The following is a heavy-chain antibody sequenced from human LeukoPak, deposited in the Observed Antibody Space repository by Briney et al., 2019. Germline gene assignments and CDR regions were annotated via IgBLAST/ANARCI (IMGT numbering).Heavy chain of an antibody. CDR3: ARDYDILTGYSRFDP. CDR1: GFTFSSYS. J-gene: IGHJ5*02. V-gene: IGHV3-48*02. D-gene: IGHD3-9*01. CDR2: ISRSSRTT. Sequence: GGSLRLSCAASGFTFSSYSMNCVREAPGKGLEWVSYISRSSRTTYYADPVKGRFTISRDNAKNSLYLQMNSLRDEDTAVYYCARDYDILTGYSRFDPWGQGTLVTVSS.